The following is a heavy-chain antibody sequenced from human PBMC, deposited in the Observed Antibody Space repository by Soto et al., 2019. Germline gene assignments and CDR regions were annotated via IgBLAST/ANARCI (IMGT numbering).Heavy chain of an antibody. J-gene: IGHJ6*02. Sequence: SETLSLTCTVSGGSISTYYWTWIRQPPGKGLEWIGYISYSGSTNYNPSLKSRLTISLNTSKKHFSLKLSSVTAADTAVYHCARGTRATQYYYYFYGMDVWGQGTTVTV. CDR3: ARGTRATQYYYYFYGMDV. V-gene: IGHV4-59*01. CDR1: GGSISTYY. CDR2: ISYSGST.